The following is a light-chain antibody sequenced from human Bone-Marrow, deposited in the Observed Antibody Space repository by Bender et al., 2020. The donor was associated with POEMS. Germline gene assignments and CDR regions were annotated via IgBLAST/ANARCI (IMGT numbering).Light chain of an antibody. Sequence: QSALTQPRSVSGSPGQSVAISCTGGSSNVGAYNYVSWYQQHPGKAPKLLIFEGNRRPSGVSSRFSASPSGTTASLTISGLESEDEADYFCCSLSTTVSFGGGTRLTVL. CDR2: EGN. CDR3: CSLSTTVS. J-gene: IGLJ2*01. V-gene: IGLV2-11*01. CDR1: SSNVGAYNY.